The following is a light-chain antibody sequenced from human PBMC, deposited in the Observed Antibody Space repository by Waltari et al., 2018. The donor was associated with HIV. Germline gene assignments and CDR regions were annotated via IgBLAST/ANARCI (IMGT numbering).Light chain of an antibody. CDR3: QQYNRWPPVT. J-gene: IGKJ5*01. CDR1: QSVSAN. Sequence: EILMTQSPATLSVSPGERATLSCRASQSVSANLVWYQQRAGQAPRLLIYRTSTRATGIPARFIGSGSGTEFNLTISSLQSEDSATYYCQQYNRWPPVTFCQGTRLEIK. V-gene: IGKV3-15*01. CDR2: RTS.